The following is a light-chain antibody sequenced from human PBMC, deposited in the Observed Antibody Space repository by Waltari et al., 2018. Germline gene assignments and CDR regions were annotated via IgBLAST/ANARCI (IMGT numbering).Light chain of an antibody. Sequence: EIVLTQSPATLSLSPGERATLSCRASQSVSSYLAWYQQKPGQTPRLLIYDTSFRAAGIPDRFSGRGAGTDFTLTISSVEPEDSAVYDCQQRRNWPRLFTFGGGTKVEIK. J-gene: IGKJ4*01. CDR2: DTS. CDR3: QQRRNWPRLFT. CDR1: QSVSSY. V-gene: IGKV3-11*01.